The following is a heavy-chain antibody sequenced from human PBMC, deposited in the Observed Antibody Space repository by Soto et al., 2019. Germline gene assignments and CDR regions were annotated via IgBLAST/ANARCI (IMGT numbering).Heavy chain of an antibody. CDR2: TIYKSKWYN. Sequence: PSQTLALACGISGDSVSRNSSACNVVRLSPSRGLEWLGRTIYKSKWYNDYALSVKSRITINPDTSKNRFSLQLNSVTPEDTAVYYCARAGVTFFGLVPHFDYWGQGTLVTVSS. J-gene: IGHJ4*02. D-gene: IGHD3-3*01. CDR3: ARAGVTFFGLVPHFDY. CDR1: GDSVSRNSSA. V-gene: IGHV6-1*01.